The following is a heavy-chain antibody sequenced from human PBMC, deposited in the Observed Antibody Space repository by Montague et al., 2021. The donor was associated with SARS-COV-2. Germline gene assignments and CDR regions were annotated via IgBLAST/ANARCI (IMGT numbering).Heavy chain of an antibody. CDR3: ASRTFHYDFWRVLPFDY. CDR1: GGSISSGSYY. CDR2: IYTSGST. D-gene: IGHD3-3*01. J-gene: IGHJ4*02. Sequence: TLSLTCTVSGGSISSGSYYWSWIRQPAGKGLEWIGRIYTSGSTNYNPSLKSRVTISVDTSKNQFSLKLSSVTAADTAVYYCASRTFHYDFWRVLPFDYWGQGTLVTVSS. V-gene: IGHV4-61*02.